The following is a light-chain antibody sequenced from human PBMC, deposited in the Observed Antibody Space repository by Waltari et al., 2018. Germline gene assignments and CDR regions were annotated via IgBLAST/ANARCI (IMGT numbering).Light chain of an antibody. CDR2: AAS. J-gene: IGKJ1*01. CDR1: QGIRSW. V-gene: IGKV1-12*01. CDR3: QQYYSTPLT. Sequence: DIQMTQSPPSVSASVGDRVTIPCRASQGIRSWLSWYQQKPGKAPKLLIYAASNLQSGVPSRFSGSDSGTEFTLTISSLQPEDVAVYYCQQYYSTPLTFGQGTKVEIK.